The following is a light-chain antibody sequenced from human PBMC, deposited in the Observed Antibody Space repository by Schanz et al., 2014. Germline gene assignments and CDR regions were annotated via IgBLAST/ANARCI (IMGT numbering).Light chain of an antibody. CDR3: QQYYFTPQLT. CDR2: GAS. CDR1: QGLGSL. Sequence: EILLTQSAAILSVSPGERATLSCRASQGLGSLLAWYQQNPGQAPRLLIYGASSRATGIPDRFSGSGSGTDFTLTISSLQAEDVAVYFCQQYYFTPQLTFGGGTRVEIK. V-gene: IGKV3D-15*01. J-gene: IGKJ4*01.